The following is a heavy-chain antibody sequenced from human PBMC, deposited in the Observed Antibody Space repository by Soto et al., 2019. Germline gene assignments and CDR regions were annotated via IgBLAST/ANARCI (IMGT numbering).Heavy chain of an antibody. Sequence: QVHLVQSGAEVKKPGASVKVSCKASGYTFTSYGITWVRQAPGQGLEWMGWISAHNGNTDYAQKLQGRVIVTRHTSTSTAYMELRSLRSDDTAVYYCAGGRYGDYWGQGALVTVSS. V-gene: IGHV1-18*01. J-gene: IGHJ4*02. CDR3: AGGRYGDY. CDR2: ISAHNGNT. D-gene: IGHD1-1*01. CDR1: GYTFTSYG.